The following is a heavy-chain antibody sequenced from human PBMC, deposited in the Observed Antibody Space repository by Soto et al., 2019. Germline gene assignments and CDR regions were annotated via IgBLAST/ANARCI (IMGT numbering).Heavy chain of an antibody. CDR3: AANSLGGGSQGDV. CDR2: LVPIFGTT. J-gene: IGHJ6*02. V-gene: IGHV1-69*01. CDR1: GDTFSSYS. Sequence: QVRLVQSGAEVNKPGSSVKVSCKASGDTFSSYSISWVRQAPGQGLEWLGGLVPIFGTTVYAPRLQGRVTITADGPTSTSYMELSGLTFEDTAVYYCAANSLGGGSQGDVWGQGTTVTVSS. D-gene: IGHD3-10*01.